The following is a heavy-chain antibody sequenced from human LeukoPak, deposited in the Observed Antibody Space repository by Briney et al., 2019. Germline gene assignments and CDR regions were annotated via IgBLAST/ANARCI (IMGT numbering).Heavy chain of an antibody. V-gene: IGHV3-7*03. Sequence: GGSLRLSCAASGFTFSSYWMNWARQAPGKGLEWVASINHNGNVNYYVDSVKGRFTISRDNSKNTLYLQMNSLRAEDTAVYYCARGFHGSSPWGQGTLVTVSS. CDR3: ARGFHGSSP. D-gene: IGHD5-24*01. J-gene: IGHJ5*02. CDR1: GFTFSSYW. CDR2: INHNGNVN.